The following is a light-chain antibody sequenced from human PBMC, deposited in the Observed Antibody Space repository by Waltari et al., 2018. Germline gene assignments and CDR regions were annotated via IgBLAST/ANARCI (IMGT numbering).Light chain of an antibody. J-gene: IGLJ2*01. Sequence: SYELTQPPSVSVSPGQTASITCSGDKLGAKYVYWYQQKPGQPPELVIYEDGKGPSGIPERFSGSNSGNTATLTISGTQAMDEADYYCQAWDTRNVIFGGGTKLTVL. CDR1: KLGAKY. V-gene: IGLV3-1*01. CDR3: QAWDTRNVI. CDR2: EDG.